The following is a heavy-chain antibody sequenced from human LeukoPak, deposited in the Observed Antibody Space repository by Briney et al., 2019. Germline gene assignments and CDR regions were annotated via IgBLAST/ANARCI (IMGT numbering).Heavy chain of an antibody. CDR2: ISSYNGNT. CDR3: ARDPHGFGLDY. D-gene: IGHD5-24*01. J-gene: IGHJ4*02. CDR1: GGTFSSYA. V-gene: IGHV1-18*01. Sequence: ASVKVSCKASGGTFSSYAISWVRQAPGQGLEWMGWISSYNGNTNYAPKFKGRVTMTIDTSTSTAYMDLRSLRSDDTAVYYCARDPHGFGLDYWGQGTLVTVSS.